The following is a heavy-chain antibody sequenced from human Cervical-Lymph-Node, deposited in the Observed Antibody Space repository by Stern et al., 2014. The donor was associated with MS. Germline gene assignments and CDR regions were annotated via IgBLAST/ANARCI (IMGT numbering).Heavy chain of an antibody. D-gene: IGHD4-23*01. CDR2: IWYDGSNK. J-gene: IGHJ1*01. CDR3: AREGGNTAEYFQH. CDR1: GFTFSSYG. V-gene: IGHV3-33*01. Sequence: VQLVESGGGVVQPGRSLRLACAASGFTFSSYGMYWVRQAPGKGLEWVAVIWYDGSNKDYADSVQGRFTISRDNSKNTLYLQMNSLRAEDTAVYYCAREGGNTAEYFQHWGQGTLFTVSS.